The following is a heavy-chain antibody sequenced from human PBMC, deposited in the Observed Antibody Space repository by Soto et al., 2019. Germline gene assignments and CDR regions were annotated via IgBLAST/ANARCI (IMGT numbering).Heavy chain of an antibody. D-gene: IGHD6-6*01. CDR3: ARVPRIAARERSPYYYGMDD. CDR1: GYTFTSYG. CDR2: ISAYNGNT. V-gene: IGHV1-18*01. Sequence: ASVKVSCKASGYTFTSYGISWVRQAPGQGLEWMGWISAYNGNTNYAQKLQGRVTMTTDTSTTTAYMKLRSQRSADTAVYYYARVPRIAARERSPYYYGMDDWGQGTTVTVSS. J-gene: IGHJ6*02.